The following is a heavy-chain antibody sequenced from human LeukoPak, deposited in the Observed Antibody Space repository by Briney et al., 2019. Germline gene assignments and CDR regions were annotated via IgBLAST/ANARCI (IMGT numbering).Heavy chain of an antibody. Sequence: GGSLRLSCAASGFTFSSYDMHWVRQAPGKGLEWVAVISYDGSTIYYADSVKGRFTISRDNSKNTLYLQMNSLEAEDTAVYYWAKAKSYSSGSSGYWGQGTPVTVSS. CDR3: AKAKSYSSGSSGY. CDR1: GFTFSSYD. V-gene: IGHV3-30*18. J-gene: IGHJ4*02. D-gene: IGHD5-18*01. CDR2: ISYDGSTI.